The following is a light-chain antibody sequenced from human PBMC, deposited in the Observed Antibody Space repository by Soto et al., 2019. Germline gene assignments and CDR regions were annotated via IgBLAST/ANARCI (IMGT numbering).Light chain of an antibody. Sequence: QSVLTQPASVSGSPGQSITISCTGTSSDIGSYNYVSWYQQHPGKAPKLMIYEVSDRPSGVSTRFSGSKSGNTASLTISGLQAEDEPDYYCSSYATSRDVVFGGGTKLTVL. J-gene: IGLJ2*01. CDR3: SSYATSRDVV. CDR2: EVS. CDR1: SSDIGSYNY. V-gene: IGLV2-14*01.